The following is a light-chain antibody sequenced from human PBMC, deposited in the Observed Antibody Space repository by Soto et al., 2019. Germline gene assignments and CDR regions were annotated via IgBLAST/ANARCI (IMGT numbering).Light chain of an antibody. J-gene: IGKJ5*01. CDR2: GAS. CDR3: QHFGDSPIT. Sequence: EIVLTQSASTLSSFPGDRVTLSCRASQSVSSSYLAWYQQKPGQAPRLLIYGASSRATGIPDRFSGSGSGTDFTLTISRLEPEDFAVYYCQHFGDSPITFGQGTRLEI. V-gene: IGKV3-20*01. CDR1: QSVSSSY.